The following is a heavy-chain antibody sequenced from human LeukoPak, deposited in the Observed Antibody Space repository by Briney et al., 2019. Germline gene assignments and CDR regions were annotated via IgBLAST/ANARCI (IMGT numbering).Heavy chain of an antibody. D-gene: IGHD4-17*01. CDR2: ISYDGSNK. J-gene: IGHJ4*02. Sequence: PGRSLRLSCAASGFTFSSYAMHWVRQAPGKGLEWVAVISYDGSNKYYADSVKGRFTISRDNSKNTLYLQMNSLRAEDTAVYYCATFRTTVTYPFDYWGQGTLVTVSS. CDR1: GFTFSSYA. V-gene: IGHV3-30-3*01. CDR3: ATFRTTVTYPFDY.